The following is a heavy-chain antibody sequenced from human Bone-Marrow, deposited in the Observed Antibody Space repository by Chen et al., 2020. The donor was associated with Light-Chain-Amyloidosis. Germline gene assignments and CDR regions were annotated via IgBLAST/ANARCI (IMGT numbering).Heavy chain of an antibody. CDR1: GFTFDDYW. CDR2: IKSDGSAT. J-gene: IGHJ4*02. V-gene: IGHV3-74*02. Sequence: EVQLVESGGGLVQPGRSLRLSCAASGFTFDDYWMHWVRQVPGKGLVWVARIKSDGSATNYADSVKGRFTVSRDNAKNTLYLQMKSLRAEDTAVYYCTRGDCTSTSCFLDFWGQGTLVTVSS. D-gene: IGHD2-2*01. CDR3: TRGDCTSTSCFLDF.